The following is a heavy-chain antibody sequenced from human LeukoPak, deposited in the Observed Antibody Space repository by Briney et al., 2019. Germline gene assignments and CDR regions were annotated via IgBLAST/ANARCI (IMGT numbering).Heavy chain of an antibody. CDR1: GFTFSTYW. J-gene: IGHJ4*02. V-gene: IGHV3-72*01. CDR2: IRSEANGYTT. D-gene: IGHD5-24*01. Sequence: GGSLRLSCSASGFTFSTYWMSWVRQAPGKGLEWVGRIRSEANGYTTEYAESVKGRFTFSRDDSRNSVYLQMESLKIEDTAVYYCARGGRNGYNSPFDYWGQGTLVTVSS. CDR3: ARGGRNGYNSPFDY.